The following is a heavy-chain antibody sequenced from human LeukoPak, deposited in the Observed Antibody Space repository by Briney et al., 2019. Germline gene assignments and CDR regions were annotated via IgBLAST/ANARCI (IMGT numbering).Heavy chain of an antibody. D-gene: IGHD1-14*01. J-gene: IGHJ3*02. CDR1: GGSISSYY. Sequence: SETLSLTCTVSGGSISSYYWSWIRQPPGKGLEWIGYIYYSGSTNYNPSLKSRVTISVDTSKNQFSLKLSSVTAADTAVYYCARLTGSKIGAFDIWGQGTMVTVSS. V-gene: IGHV4-59*01. CDR3: ARLTGSKIGAFDI. CDR2: IYYSGST.